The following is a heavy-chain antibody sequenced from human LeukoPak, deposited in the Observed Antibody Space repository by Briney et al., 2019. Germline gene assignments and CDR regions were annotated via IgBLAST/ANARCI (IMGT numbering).Heavy chain of an antibody. Sequence: GGSLRLSCAASGFTFSSYAMSWVRQAPGKGLEWVSAISGSGGSTYYADSVKGRFTISRDNSKNTLYLQMNSLRAEDTAVYYCAGHSSSWYYFDYWGQGTLVTVSS. J-gene: IGHJ4*02. CDR1: GFTFSSYA. D-gene: IGHD6-13*01. CDR3: AGHSSSWYYFDY. V-gene: IGHV3-23*01. CDR2: ISGSGGST.